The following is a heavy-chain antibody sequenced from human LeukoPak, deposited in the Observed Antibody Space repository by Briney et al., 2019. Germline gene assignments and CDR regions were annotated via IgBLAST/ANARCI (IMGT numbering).Heavy chain of an antibody. CDR1: GFTVSSNY. V-gene: IGHV3-66*01. J-gene: IGHJ3*02. CDR2: IYSGGST. Sequence: GGSLRLSCAASGFTVSSNYMSWVRQAPGKGLEWVSVIYSGGSTSYADSVKGRFTISRDNSKNTLYLQMNSLRAGETAVYYCARDTTHLDAFDIGSQGTMVTVSS. D-gene: IGHD1-1*01. CDR3: ARDTTHLDAFDI.